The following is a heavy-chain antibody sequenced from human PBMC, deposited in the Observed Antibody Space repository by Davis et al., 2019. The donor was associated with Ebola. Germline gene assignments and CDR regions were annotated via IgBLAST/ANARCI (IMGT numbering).Heavy chain of an antibody. Sequence: KVSCKGSGYSFTSYWISWVRQMPGKGLEWMGRIDPSDSYTNYSPSFQGQVTISADKSISTAYLQWSSLKASDTAMYYCARSIGNWYFDLWGRGTLVTVSS. CDR1: GYSFTSYW. V-gene: IGHV5-10-1*04. J-gene: IGHJ2*01. CDR3: ARSIGNWYFDL. CDR2: IDPSDSYT. D-gene: IGHD2/OR15-2a*01.